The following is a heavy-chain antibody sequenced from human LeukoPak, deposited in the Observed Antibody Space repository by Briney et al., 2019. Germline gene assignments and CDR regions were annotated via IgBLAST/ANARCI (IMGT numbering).Heavy chain of an antibody. J-gene: IGHJ4*02. V-gene: IGHV1-58*02. Sequence: ASVKVSCKASGFTFTSSAMQWVRQARGQRLEWIGWIVVGSGNTNYAQKFQERVTITRDMSTSTAYMELSSLRSEDTAVYYCARSRLATTTGYSSGWYLNYWGQGTLVTVSS. CDR2: IVVGSGNT. CDR1: GFTFTSSA. D-gene: IGHD6-19*01. CDR3: ARSRLATTTGYSSGWYLNY.